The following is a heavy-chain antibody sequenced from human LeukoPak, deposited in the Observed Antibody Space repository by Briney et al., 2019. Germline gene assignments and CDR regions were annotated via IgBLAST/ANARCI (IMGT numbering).Heavy chain of an antibody. CDR3: ARKHDYGDFPFDH. CDR1: GYSFTSYW. Sequence: GESLKISCKGSGYSFTSYWIGWVRQMPGKGLEWMGIIYPGDSDTRYSPSFQGQVTFSADKSISTAYLQWSSLKASDTAMYYCARKHDYGDFPFDHWGQGTLVTVSS. J-gene: IGHJ4*02. CDR2: IYPGDSDT. D-gene: IGHD4-17*01. V-gene: IGHV5-51*01.